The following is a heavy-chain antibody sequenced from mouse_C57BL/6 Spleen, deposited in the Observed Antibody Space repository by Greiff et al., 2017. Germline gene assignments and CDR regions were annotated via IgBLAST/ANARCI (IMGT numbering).Heavy chain of an antibody. D-gene: IGHD1-1*01. Sequence: QVQLQQSGAELVKPGASVKISCKASGYAFSSYWMNWVKQRPGKGLEWIGQIYPGDGDTNYNGKFKGKATLTADKSSSTAYMQLSSLTSEDSAVYFCAREITTVEYWYFDVWGTGTTVTVSS. J-gene: IGHJ1*03. CDR2: IYPGDGDT. V-gene: IGHV1-80*01. CDR1: GYAFSSYW. CDR3: AREITTVEYWYFDV.